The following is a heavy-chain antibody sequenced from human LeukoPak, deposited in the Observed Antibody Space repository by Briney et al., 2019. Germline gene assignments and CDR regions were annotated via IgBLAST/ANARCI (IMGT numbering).Heavy chain of an antibody. D-gene: IGHD3-9*01. V-gene: IGHV3-30*02. CDR2: IRYDGSNK. Sequence: GGSLRLSCAASGFTFSTYGMHWVRQAPGKGLEWVAGIRYDGSNKNYADSVKGRFTISRDNSKNTLYLQMNSLRAEDTAIYYCAKNGKDNYDMFFDFWGQGTLVTVSS. J-gene: IGHJ4*02. CDR1: GFTFSTYG. CDR3: AKNGKDNYDMFFDF.